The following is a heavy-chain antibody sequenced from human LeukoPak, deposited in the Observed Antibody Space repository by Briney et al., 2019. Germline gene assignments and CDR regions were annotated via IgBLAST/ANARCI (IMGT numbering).Heavy chain of an antibody. V-gene: IGHV4-59*08. CDR1: GGSISTYY. D-gene: IGHD2-2*01. CDR3: ARRPDIVVVPAARGDTFDI. Sequence: PSETLSLTCTVSGGSISTYYWSWIRQPPGKGLEWIGYIYYSGSTNYNPSLKSRVTISVDTSKNQFSLKLSSVTAADTAVYYCARRPDIVVVPAARGDTFDIWGQGTMVTVSS. CDR2: IYYSGST. J-gene: IGHJ3*02.